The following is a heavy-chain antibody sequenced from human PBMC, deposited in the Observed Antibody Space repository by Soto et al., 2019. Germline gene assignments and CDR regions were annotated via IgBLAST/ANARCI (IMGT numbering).Heavy chain of an antibody. D-gene: IGHD2-2*01. CDR1: GGSFSGYY. Sequence: SETLSLTCAVYGGSFSGYYWSWIRQPPGKGLEWIGEINHSGSTNYNPSLKSRVTISVDTSKNQFSLKLSSVTAADTAVYYCARGAVVVVPAAQDYYGMDVWGQGTTVTVSS. J-gene: IGHJ6*02. CDR3: ARGAVVVVPAAQDYYGMDV. CDR2: INHSGST. V-gene: IGHV4-34*01.